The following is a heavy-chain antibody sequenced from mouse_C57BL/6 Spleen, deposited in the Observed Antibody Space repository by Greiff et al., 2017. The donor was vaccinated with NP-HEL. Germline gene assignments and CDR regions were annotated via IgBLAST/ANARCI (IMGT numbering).Heavy chain of an antibody. J-gene: IGHJ2*01. CDR1: SYTFTSYW. D-gene: IGHD1-1*01. CDR2: IYPSDSET. Sequence: VQLQQPGAELVRPGSSVKLSCKASSYTFTSYWMDWVKQRPGQGLEWIGNIYPSDSETHYNQKFKDKATLTVDKSSSTAYMQLSSLTSEDSAVYYCARGDYGSYYFDYWGQGTTLTVSS. V-gene: IGHV1-61*01. CDR3: ARGDYGSYYFDY.